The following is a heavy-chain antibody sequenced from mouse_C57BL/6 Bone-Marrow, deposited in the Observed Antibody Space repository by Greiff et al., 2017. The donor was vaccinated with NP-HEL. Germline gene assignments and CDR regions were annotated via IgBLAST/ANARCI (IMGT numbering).Heavy chain of an antibody. V-gene: IGHV5-17*01. CDR1: GFTFSDYG. Sequence: EVKLVESGGGLVKPGGSLKLSCAASGFTFSDYGMHWVRQAPEKGLEWVAYISSGSSTIYYADTVKGRFTISRDNAKNTLFLQRTRLRSEDTAMYYCASRRRQLRLRYAMDYWGQGTSVTVSS. J-gene: IGHJ4*01. D-gene: IGHD3-2*02. CDR3: ASRRRQLRLRYAMDY. CDR2: ISSGSSTI.